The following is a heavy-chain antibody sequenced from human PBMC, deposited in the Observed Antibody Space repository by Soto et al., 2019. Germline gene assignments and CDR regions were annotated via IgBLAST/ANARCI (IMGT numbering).Heavy chain of an antibody. J-gene: IGHJ4*02. CDR1: GGTFSSYA. CDR2: IIPIFGTA. Sequence: SVKVSCKASGGTFSSYAISWVRQAPGQGLEWMGGIIPIFGTANYAQKFQGRVTITADESTSTAYMELSSLRSEDTAVYYCARAGVAVAARFDYWGQGTLVTVSS. D-gene: IGHD6-19*01. CDR3: ARAGVAVAARFDY. V-gene: IGHV1-69*13.